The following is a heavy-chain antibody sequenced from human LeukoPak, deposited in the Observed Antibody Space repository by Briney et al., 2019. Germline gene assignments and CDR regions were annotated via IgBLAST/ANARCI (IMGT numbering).Heavy chain of an antibody. J-gene: IGHJ4*02. D-gene: IGHD3-9*01. CDR2: IYTSGRT. CDR3: ARNFDGYFDY. Sequence: SETLSLTCTVSGGSISSYYWSWIRQPAGKGLEWIGRIYTSGRTNYKSSLKSRVTMSVDMSKNQFSLKLNSVTAADTAVYYCARNFDGYFDYWGQGTLVTVSS. CDR1: GGSISSYY. V-gene: IGHV4-4*07.